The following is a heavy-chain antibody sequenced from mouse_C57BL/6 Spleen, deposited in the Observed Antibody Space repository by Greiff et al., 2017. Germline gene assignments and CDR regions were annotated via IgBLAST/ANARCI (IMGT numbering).Heavy chain of an antibody. CDR1: GFNIKDDY. Sequence: EVKLQESGAELVRPGASVKLSCTASGFNIKDDYMHWVKQRPEQGLEWIGWIDPENGDTEYASKFQGKATITADTSSNTAYLQLSSLTSEDTAVYYCTTSDVYAMDYWGQGTSVTVSS. CDR3: TTSDVYAMDY. J-gene: IGHJ4*01. V-gene: IGHV14-4*01. CDR2: IDPENGDT.